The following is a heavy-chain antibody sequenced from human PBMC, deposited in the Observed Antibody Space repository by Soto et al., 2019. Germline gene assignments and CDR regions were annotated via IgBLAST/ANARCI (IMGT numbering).Heavy chain of an antibody. J-gene: IGHJ4*02. CDR2: FYYSGST. V-gene: IGHV4-59*01. CDR3: ARARGGYFDY. CDR1: GGSISSYY. Sequence: SETLSLTCAVSGGSISSYYWSWIRQPPGKGLEWIGYFYYSGSTNYNPSLKSRVTISVDTSKNHFSLKLSSVTAADTAVYYCARARGGYFDYSGQGTLVTVSS.